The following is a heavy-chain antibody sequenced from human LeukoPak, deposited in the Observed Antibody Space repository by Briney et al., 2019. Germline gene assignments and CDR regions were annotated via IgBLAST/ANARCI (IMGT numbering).Heavy chain of an antibody. CDR2: IYYSGST. V-gene: IGHV4-39*07. J-gene: IGHJ5*02. CDR3: ARDPSRYCSSTSCYDWFDP. Sequence: PSETLSLTCTVSGGSISRSSYYWGWIRQPPGKGLEWIGSIYYSGSTYYNPSLKSRVTISVDTSKNQFSLKLSSVTAADTAVYYCARDPSRYCSSTSCYDWFDPWGQGTLVTVSS. D-gene: IGHD2-2*01. CDR1: GGSISRSSYY.